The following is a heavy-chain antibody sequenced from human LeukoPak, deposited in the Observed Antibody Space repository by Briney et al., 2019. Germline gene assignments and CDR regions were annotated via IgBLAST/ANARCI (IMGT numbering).Heavy chain of an antibody. J-gene: IGHJ4*02. CDR1: GFTFSSYA. CDR3: AKDFGGYYSEFDY. D-gene: IGHD3-3*01. V-gene: IGHV3-23*01. CDR2: ISGSGVST. Sequence: GGSLRLSCAASGFTFSSYAMSWVRQAPGKGLEWVSAISGSGVSTYYADSVKGRVTISRDTSKNPLYLQMNSLRAEDTAVYYCAKDFGGYYSEFDYWGQGTLVTVSS.